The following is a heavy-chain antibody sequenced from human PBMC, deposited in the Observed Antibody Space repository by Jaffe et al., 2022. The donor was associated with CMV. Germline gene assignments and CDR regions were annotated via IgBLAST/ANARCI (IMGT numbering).Heavy chain of an antibody. CDR1: GFTFDSYV. D-gene: IGHD1-26*01. J-gene: IGHJ6*02. CDR2: ISGSGDNT. CDR3: AKDHGPTKGGSEYYYGMDV. V-gene: IGHV3-23*01. Sequence: QLLESGGGLLQRGGSLRLSCTASGFTFDSYVMTWVRQAPGKGLEWVSGISGSGDNTNYADSVKGRFTISRDNSKNTLYLQMNSLRAEDTAVYFCAKDHGPTKGGSEYYYGMDVWGQGTTVTISS.